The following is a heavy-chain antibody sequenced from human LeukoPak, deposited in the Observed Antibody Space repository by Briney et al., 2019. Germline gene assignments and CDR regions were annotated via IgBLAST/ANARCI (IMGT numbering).Heavy chain of an antibody. CDR1: GFSFSRFT. J-gene: IGHJ4*02. D-gene: IGHD3-22*01. Sequence: GGSLRLSCVASGFSFSRFTMSWVRQTPGKGLEWVSGIFGGGNTRTYYADSVKGRFTISRDNSKNTLYLQMNSLRAEDTAVYYCASSLSIDSSGYYSLWGQGTLVTVSS. V-gene: IGHV3-23*01. CDR2: IFGGGNTRT. CDR3: ASSLSIDSSGYYSL.